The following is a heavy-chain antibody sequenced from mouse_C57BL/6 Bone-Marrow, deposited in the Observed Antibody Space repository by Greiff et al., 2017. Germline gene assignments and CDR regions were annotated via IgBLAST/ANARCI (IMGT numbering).Heavy chain of an antibody. CDR2: IDPENGDT. CDR3: TPITTVVRGYFDV. CDR1: GFNIKDDY. J-gene: IGHJ1*03. Sequence: EVQLQESGAELVRPGASVKLSCTASGFNIKDDYMHWVKQRPEQGLEWIGWIDPENGDTESASKFQGKATITADTSSNTAYLQLSSLTSEDTAVYYYTPITTVVRGYFDVWGTGTPVTVSS. D-gene: IGHD1-1*01. V-gene: IGHV14-4*01.